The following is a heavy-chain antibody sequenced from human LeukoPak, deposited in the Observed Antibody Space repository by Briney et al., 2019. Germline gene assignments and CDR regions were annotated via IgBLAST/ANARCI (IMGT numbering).Heavy chain of an antibody. Sequence: SVKVSCKASGGTFSSYAISWVRQAPGQGLEWMGRIIPIFGTANYAQKLQGRVTITTDESTSTAYMELSSLRSEDTAVYYCARDIADGYNWAAFDYWGQGTLVTVSS. V-gene: IGHV1-69*05. D-gene: IGHD5-24*01. CDR1: GGTFSSYA. CDR3: ARDIADGYNWAAFDY. J-gene: IGHJ4*02. CDR2: IIPIFGTA.